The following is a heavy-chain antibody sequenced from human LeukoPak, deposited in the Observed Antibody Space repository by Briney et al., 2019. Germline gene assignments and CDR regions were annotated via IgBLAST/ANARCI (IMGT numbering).Heavy chain of an antibody. D-gene: IGHD6-13*01. V-gene: IGHV3-7*01. Sequence: GGSLRLSCAASGFTFGSYWMSWVRQAPGKGLEWVANIKHDGSVQFYVDSVKGRFTISRDSTKNSLYLQMNSLRAEDTAVHYCARAETAAGLSAGWRYYGMDVWGQGTTVTVSS. CDR3: ARAETAAGLSAGWRYYGMDV. CDR2: IKHDGSVQ. J-gene: IGHJ6*02. CDR1: GFTFGSYW.